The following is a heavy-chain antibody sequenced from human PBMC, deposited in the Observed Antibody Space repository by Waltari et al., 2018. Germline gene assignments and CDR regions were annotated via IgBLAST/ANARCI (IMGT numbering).Heavy chain of an antibody. CDR1: GGSISSSRYY. CDR3: ARHEGADKSPFDY. J-gene: IGHJ4*02. CDR2: IYYSGST. Sequence: QLQLQESGPGLVKPSETLSLTCTVSGGSISSSRYYWGWIRQPPGKGLEWIGSIYYSGSTYYNPSIKSRVTISVDTSKNQFSLKLSSVTAADTAVYYCARHEGADKSPFDYWGQGTLVTVSS. V-gene: IGHV4-39*01.